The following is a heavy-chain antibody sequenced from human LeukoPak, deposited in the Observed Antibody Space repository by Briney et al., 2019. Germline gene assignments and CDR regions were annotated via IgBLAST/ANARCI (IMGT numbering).Heavy chain of an antibody. V-gene: IGHV4-59*08. D-gene: IGHD3-10*01. Sequence: SETLSLTCTVSGGSISSYYWSWIRQPPGKGLEGIGYIYYSGSTNYNPSLNSRLTISVDTSKNQFSLKLSSVTAADTAVYYCARDYYGSGSNYMDVWGKGTTVTISS. J-gene: IGHJ6*03. CDR1: GGSISSYY. CDR2: IYYSGST. CDR3: ARDYYGSGSNYMDV.